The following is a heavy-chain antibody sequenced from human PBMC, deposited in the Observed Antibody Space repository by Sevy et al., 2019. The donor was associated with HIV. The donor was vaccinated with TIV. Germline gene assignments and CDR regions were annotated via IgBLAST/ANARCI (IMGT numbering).Heavy chain of an antibody. D-gene: IGHD2-2*01. V-gene: IGHV4-4*07. CDR1: GDSISSFY. J-gene: IGHJ6*03. CDR3: ASGADIVVGPPPPLDDYYNMDV. CDR2: MYTSGST. Sequence: SETLSLTCTVSGDSISSFYWNWIRQAAGKGLEWIGRMYTSGSTKYSPSLKNRVTMSIDTSKNQFTLKLSTVTAADTAVYFCASGADIVVGPPPPLDDYYNMDVWGKGTTVTVSS.